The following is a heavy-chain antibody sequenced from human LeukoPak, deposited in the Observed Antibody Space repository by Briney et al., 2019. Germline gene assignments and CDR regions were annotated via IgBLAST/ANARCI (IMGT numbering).Heavy chain of an antibody. V-gene: IGHV4-59*01. CDR1: GRSISSYY. J-gene: IGHJ5*02. Sequence: TSETLSLTCTVSGRSISSYYWSWIRQPPGKGLEWIGYIYYSGSPNYNPSLKSRVTISVDTSKNQFSLKLSSVTAADTAVYYCARDEYNWFDPWGQGTLVTVSS. CDR3: ARDEYNWFDP. CDR2: IYYSGSP.